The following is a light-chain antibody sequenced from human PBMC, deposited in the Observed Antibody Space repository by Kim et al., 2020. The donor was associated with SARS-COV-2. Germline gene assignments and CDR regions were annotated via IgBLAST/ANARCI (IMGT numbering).Light chain of an antibody. J-gene: IGLJ3*02. Sequence: APGKTARSTCGGNNIGSKSVLWYQQKPGQAPGLVIYDDSDRPSGIPERFSGSNSGNTATLTISRVEAGDEADYYCQVWDSSSDHRVFGGGTQLTVL. CDR3: QVWDSSSDHRV. V-gene: IGLV3-21*03. CDR1: NIGSKS. CDR2: DDS.